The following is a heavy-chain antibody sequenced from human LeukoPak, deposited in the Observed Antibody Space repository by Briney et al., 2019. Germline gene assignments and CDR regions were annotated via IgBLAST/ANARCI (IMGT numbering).Heavy chain of an antibody. V-gene: IGHV1-58*01. J-gene: IGHJ3*02. CDR1: GFTFTSSG. CDR2: IVVGSGDT. CDR3: GADSMPRGVFSYAFDI. Sequence: SVTVSCKASGFTFTSSGVQWVRQARGQGLEWIGWIVVGSGDTNSAQKFQERVTITRDMSTRTAYMELSSLRSEDTAVYYCGADSMPRGVFSYAFDIWGQGTMVTVSS. D-gene: IGHD3-10*01.